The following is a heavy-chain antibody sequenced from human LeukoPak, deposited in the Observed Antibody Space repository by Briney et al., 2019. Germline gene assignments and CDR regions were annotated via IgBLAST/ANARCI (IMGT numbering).Heavy chain of an antibody. CDR2: IYYSGST. Sequence: SETLSLTCTVSGGSISSSSYYWGWIRQPPGKGLEWIGSIYYSGSTYYNPSLKSRVTISVDTSKNQFSLKLSFVTAADTAVYYCARGTMVRGVSFDYWGQGTLVTVSS. CDR3: ARGTMVRGVSFDY. V-gene: IGHV4-39*01. D-gene: IGHD3-10*01. J-gene: IGHJ4*02. CDR1: GGSISSSSYY.